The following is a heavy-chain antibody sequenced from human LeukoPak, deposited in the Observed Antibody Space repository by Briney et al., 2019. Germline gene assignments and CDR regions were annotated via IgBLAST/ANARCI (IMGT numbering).Heavy chain of an antibody. D-gene: IGHD2-2*02. Sequence: PSETLSLTCAVYGGSFSGYYWSWIRQPPGKGLEWIGEINHSGSTNYNPSLKSRVTISVDTSKNQFSLKLSSVTAADTAVYYCARYNGYCSSTSCYTGYGLDYWGQGTLVTVSS. V-gene: IGHV4-34*01. CDR2: INHSGST. J-gene: IGHJ4*02. CDR3: ARYNGYCSSTSCYTGYGLDY. CDR1: GGSFSGYY.